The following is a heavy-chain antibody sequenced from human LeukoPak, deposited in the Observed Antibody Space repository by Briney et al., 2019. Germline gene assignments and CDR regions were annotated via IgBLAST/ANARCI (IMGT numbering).Heavy chain of an antibody. CDR1: GFTFTDYY. V-gene: IGHV3-72*01. Sequence: GSLRLSCAAPGFTFTDYYMDWVRQGPGKGLEWVGRIRNKAKSYTTDYAASVKGRLTLSRDDSKNSLYLQMNSLKTEDTAVYYCARDDGYGYGYWGQGTLVTVSS. J-gene: IGHJ4*02. CDR3: ARDDGYGYGY. D-gene: IGHD5-18*01. CDR2: IRNKAKSYTT.